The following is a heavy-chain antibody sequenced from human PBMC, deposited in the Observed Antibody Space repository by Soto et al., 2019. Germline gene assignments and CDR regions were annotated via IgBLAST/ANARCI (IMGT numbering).Heavy chain of an antibody. CDR1: GFTFSIYA. CDR2: ISGNGGT. D-gene: IGHD3-22*01. Sequence: EVQLLESGGSLVQPGGSLRLSCAASGFTFSIYAMSWVRQVPGKGLEWVSTISGNGGTSYADFVRGRFTISRDNSKNTLYLQMNSLRVDDTAIYYCAKDAPGSGWLSDYWGQGTLVTVSS. V-gene: IGHV3-23*01. J-gene: IGHJ4*02. CDR3: AKDAPGSGWLSDY.